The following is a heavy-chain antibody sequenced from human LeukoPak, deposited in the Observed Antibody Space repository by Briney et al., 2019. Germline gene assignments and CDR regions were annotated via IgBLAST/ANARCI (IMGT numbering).Heavy chain of an antibody. V-gene: IGHV1-2*06. CDR3: ARDSKQQLVGGDY. CDR1: GYTFTGYY. J-gene: IGHJ4*02. D-gene: IGHD6-13*01. Sequence: GASVKVSCKASGYTFTGYYMHWVRQAPGQGLEWMGRINPNSGGTNYAQKFQGRVTMTRDTSISTAYMELSRLRSDDTAAYYCARDSKQQLVGGDYRGQGTLVTVSS. CDR2: INPNSGGT.